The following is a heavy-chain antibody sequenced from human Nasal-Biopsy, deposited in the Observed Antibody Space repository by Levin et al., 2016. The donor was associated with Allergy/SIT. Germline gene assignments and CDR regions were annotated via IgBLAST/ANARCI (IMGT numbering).Heavy chain of an antibody. Sequence: GESLKISCAASGFSFTIYGMNWVRQAPGKGLEWVAVIWHDGSHKYYADSVTGRFTISRDNSRNTLYLQMNSLRDEDTAMYYCAREIKGRWNYFESWGQGTLVTVSS. D-gene: IGHD1-1*01. CDR3: AREIKGRWNYFES. J-gene: IGHJ4*02. V-gene: IGHV3-33*01. CDR1: GFSFTIYG. CDR2: IWHDGSHK.